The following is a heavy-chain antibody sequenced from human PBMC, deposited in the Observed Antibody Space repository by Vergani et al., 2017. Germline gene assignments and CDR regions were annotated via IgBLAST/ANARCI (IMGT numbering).Heavy chain of an antibody. D-gene: IGHD6-19*01. CDR2: INPSGGST. J-gene: IGHJ3*02. Sequence: QVHLVQSGAEVKTPGASVKVSCKASGYTFTSYYMHWVRQAPGQGLEWMGIINPSGGSTSYAQKFQDRVTMTRVTSTITVYMELSSLRSEDTAVYYCARVAQWLVPYDAFDIWGQGTMVTVSS. CDR3: ARVAQWLVPYDAFDI. V-gene: IGHV1-46*01. CDR1: GYTFTSYY.